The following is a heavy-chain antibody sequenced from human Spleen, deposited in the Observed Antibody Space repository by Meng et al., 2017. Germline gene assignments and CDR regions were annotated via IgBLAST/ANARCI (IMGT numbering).Heavy chain of an antibody. V-gene: IGHV4-31*03. D-gene: IGHD6-19*01. J-gene: IGHJ4*02. CDR3: ARDSQWLGPLYYFDY. Sequence: QVQPQESGPGLVKPSQTLSLTCTVSGGSLTSSAYYWNWIRQLPGKGLESIGHIYYSGTTYYNPSLKGRLTISLDTSKNQFSLTLASVTAADTAVYYCARDSQWLGPLYYFDYWGQGTLVTVSS. CDR2: IYYSGTT. CDR1: GGSLTSSAYY.